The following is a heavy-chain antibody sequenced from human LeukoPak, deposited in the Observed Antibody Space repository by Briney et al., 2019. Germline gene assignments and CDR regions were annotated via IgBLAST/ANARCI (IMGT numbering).Heavy chain of an antibody. J-gene: IGHJ4*02. CDR3: ARDLNIVVVTAFDY. CDR2: ISSSGSTI. V-gene: IGHV3-11*04. D-gene: IGHD2-21*02. Sequence: GGSLRLSCAASGFTFSDYYMSWIRQAPGKGLEWVSYISSSGSTIYYADSVKGRFTISRDNAKNSLYLQMNSLGAEDTAVYYCARDLNIVVVTAFDYWGQGTLVTVSS. CDR1: GFTFSDYY.